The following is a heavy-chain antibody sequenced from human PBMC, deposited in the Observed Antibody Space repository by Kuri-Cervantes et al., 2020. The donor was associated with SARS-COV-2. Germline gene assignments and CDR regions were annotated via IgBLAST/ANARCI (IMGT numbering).Heavy chain of an antibody. CDR2: INPDGSYT. V-gene: IGHV3-74*01. Sequence: GESLKISCAASGFTFSGHWIHWVRQAPGKGLVWVSRINPDGSYTNNADSVKGRFTLSRDNAKNMLFLQMNSLRAEDTALYYCAKDSSDISEDAFDIWGRGTMVTVSS. D-gene: IGHD3-9*01. J-gene: IGHJ3*02. CDR1: GFTFSGHW. CDR3: AKDSSDISEDAFDI.